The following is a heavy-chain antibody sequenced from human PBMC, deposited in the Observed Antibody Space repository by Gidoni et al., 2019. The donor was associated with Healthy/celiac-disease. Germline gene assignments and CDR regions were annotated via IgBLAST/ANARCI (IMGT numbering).Heavy chain of an antibody. V-gene: IGHV1-18*01. CDR1: GYTFTSYG. CDR3: ARDHELYCSSTSCYHYYYYGMDV. Sequence: VQLVQSGAEVKKPGASVKVSCKASGYTFTSYGISWVRQAPGQGLEWMGWISAYSGNTNYAQKLQGRVTMTTDTSTSTAYMELRSLRSDDTAVYYCARDHELYCSSTSCYHYYYYGMDVWGQGTTVTVSS. CDR2: ISAYSGNT. J-gene: IGHJ6*02. D-gene: IGHD2-2*01.